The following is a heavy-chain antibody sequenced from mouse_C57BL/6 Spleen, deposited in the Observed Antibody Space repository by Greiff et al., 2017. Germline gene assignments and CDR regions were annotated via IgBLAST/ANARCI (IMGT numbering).Heavy chain of an antibody. CDR2: IWSDGST. J-gene: IGHJ4*01. CDR1: GFSLTSYG. Sequence: QVQLKQSGPGLVAPSQSLSITCTVSGFSLTSYGVHWVRQPPGKGLEWLVVIWSDGSTTYNSALKSRLSISEDTSKSQVFLKMNSLQTDDTAMYYCARELLRSYAMDYWGQGTSVTVSS. D-gene: IGHD1-1*01. CDR3: ARELLRSYAMDY. V-gene: IGHV2-6*03.